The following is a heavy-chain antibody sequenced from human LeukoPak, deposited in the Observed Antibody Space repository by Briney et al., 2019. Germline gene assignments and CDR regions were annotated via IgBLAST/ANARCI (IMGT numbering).Heavy chain of an antibody. CDR3: ARGVLYDSSGYYRARPYYFDY. V-gene: IGHV1-46*01. Sequence: ASVKVSCKASGYTFTSYYMHWVRQAPGQGLEWMGIINPSGGSTSYAQKFQGRVTMTRDTSTSTVYMELSSLRSEDTAVYYCARGVLYDSSGYYRARPYYFDYWGQGTLVTVSS. J-gene: IGHJ4*02. D-gene: IGHD3-22*01. CDR1: GYTFTSYY. CDR2: INPSGGST.